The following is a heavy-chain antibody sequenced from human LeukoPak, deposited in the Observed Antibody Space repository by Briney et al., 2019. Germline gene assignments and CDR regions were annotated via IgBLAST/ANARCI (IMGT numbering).Heavy chain of an antibody. J-gene: IGHJ4*02. CDR2: ISGSGGST. CDR3: AKGVVPGYSSSYTPDY. CDR1: GFTFSSYA. D-gene: IGHD6-13*01. V-gene: IGHV3-23*01. Sequence: GGSLRLSCAASGFTFSSYAMSWVRQAPGKGLEWVSAISGSGGSTYYADSVKGRFTISRDNSKNTLYLQMNSLRAEDTAVYYCAKGVVPGYSSSYTPDYWGQGTLVPVSS.